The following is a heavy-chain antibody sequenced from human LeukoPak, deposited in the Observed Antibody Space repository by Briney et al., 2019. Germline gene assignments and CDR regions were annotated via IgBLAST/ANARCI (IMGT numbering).Heavy chain of an antibody. CDR2: IYSGGST. V-gene: IGHV3-66*01. D-gene: IGHD2-15*01. Sequence: PGGSLRLSCTASGFTVSSNYMNWVRQAPGQGLEWVSVIYSGGSTYYADSVKGRFTISRDNSKNTLYLQMTSLRVEDTAVYYCASDFWSAGSCYHENWGQEPWSPSPQ. J-gene: IGHJ4*01. CDR1: GFTVSSNY. CDR3: ASDFWSAGSCYHEN.